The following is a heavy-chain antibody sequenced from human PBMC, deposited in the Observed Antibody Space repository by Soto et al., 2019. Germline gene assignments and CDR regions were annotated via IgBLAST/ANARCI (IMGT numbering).Heavy chain of an antibody. CDR1: GFTASGNY. CDR2: IYIGLRT. J-gene: IGHJ3*02. V-gene: IGHV3-53*01. D-gene: IGHD2-8*01. CDR3: AGVFHSGVSMGDDAFDI. Sequence: PGGPWRFPAVASGFTASGNYMSGFRQAPGKRMEWASVIYIGLRTSYHDPVQGRYTITRDNTKHTLYLQLTSARAEDTAVYYCAGVFHSGVSMGDDAFDIWGQGTLVTVPS.